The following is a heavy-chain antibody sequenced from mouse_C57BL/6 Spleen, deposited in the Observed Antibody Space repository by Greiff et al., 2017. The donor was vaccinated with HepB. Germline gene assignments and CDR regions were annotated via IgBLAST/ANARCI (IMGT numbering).Heavy chain of an antibody. D-gene: IGHD4-1*02. J-gene: IGHJ1*03. CDR3: TRDQLGYFDV. CDR2: IDPETGGT. V-gene: IGHV1-15*01. CDR1: GYTFTDYE. Sequence: VQLQQSGAELVRPGASVTLSCKASGYTFTDYEMHWVKQTPVHGLEWIGAIDPETGGTAYNQKFKGKAILTADKSSSTAYMELRSLTSEDAAVYYCTRDQLGYFDVWGTGTTVTVSS.